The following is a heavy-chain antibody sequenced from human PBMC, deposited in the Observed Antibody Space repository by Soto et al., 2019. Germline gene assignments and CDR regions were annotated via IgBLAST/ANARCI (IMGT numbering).Heavy chain of an antibody. Sequence: QLQLQESGPGLVKPSETLSLTCTVSGGSISSSSYYWGWIRQPPGKGLEWIGSIYYSGSTYYNPSLKSRVTISVDTSKNQFSLKVSSVTAADTAVYYCAREAAGTDYYYGMDVWGQGTTVTVSS. D-gene: IGHD6-13*01. CDR3: AREAAGTDYYYGMDV. CDR2: IYYSGST. CDR1: GGSISSSSYY. V-gene: IGHV4-39*02. J-gene: IGHJ6*02.